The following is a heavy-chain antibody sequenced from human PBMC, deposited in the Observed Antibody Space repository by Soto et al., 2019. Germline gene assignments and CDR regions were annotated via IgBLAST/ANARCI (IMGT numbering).Heavy chain of an antibody. CDR3: ARDDPEPFSSSSVHGLLDY. Sequence: QVQLVESGRGVVQPGRSLRLSCAASGSGFNFRSYAMHWVRQAPGKGLEWVAVISYDGSNKYYADSVKGRFTISRDNSKNTLYLQMNSLRAEDTAVYYCARDDPEPFSSSSVHGLLDYWGQGTLVTVSS. J-gene: IGHJ4*02. V-gene: IGHV3-30-3*01. CDR1: GSGFNFRSYA. CDR2: ISYDGSNK. D-gene: IGHD6-6*01.